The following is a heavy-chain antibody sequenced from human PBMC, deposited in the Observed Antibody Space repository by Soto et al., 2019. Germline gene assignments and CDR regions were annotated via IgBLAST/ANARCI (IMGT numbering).Heavy chain of an antibody. CDR1: GFTVSSYA. CDR2: ISGSGGST. D-gene: IGHD6-19*01. V-gene: IGHV3-23*01. Sequence: EVQLLESGGGLVQPGGSLRLSCAASGFTVSSYAMSWVRQAPGKGLEWVSAISGSGGSTYYADSVKGRFIISRDNSKNTQYLQMNSVRAEDTAVYYCAKATQWLVDYWGQGTLGTVSS. J-gene: IGHJ4*02. CDR3: AKATQWLVDY.